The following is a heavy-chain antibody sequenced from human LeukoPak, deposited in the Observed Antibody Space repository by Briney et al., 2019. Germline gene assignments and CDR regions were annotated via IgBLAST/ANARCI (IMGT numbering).Heavy chain of an antibody. J-gene: IGHJ4*02. CDR2: ISGSGDST. V-gene: IGHV3-23*01. Sequence: GGSLRLSCTTSGFNFGEYAMSWVRQAPGKGLEWVSTISGSGDSTYYADSVKGQFTISRDNSKNTLYLQMNSLRAEGTAVYYCAKEEWLLAVYFDYWGQGTLVTVSS. CDR1: GFNFGEYA. CDR3: AKEEWLLAVYFDY. D-gene: IGHD3-3*01.